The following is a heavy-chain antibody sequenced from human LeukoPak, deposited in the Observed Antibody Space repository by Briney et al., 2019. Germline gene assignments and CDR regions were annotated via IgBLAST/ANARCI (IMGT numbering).Heavy chain of an antibody. CDR1: GGSITTYY. Sequence: PSETLSLTCTVSGGSITTYYWSWIRQPAGKGLEWIGRIPTSGRTNYNPSLKSRLTMSADTSKNQFSLILNSVTAADTAVYYCAVGRPRNTTRLDDGYDFWGQGTMVTVSS. D-gene: IGHD1-1*01. CDR2: IPTSGRT. CDR3: AVGRPRNTTRLDDGYDF. V-gene: IGHV4-4*07. J-gene: IGHJ3*01.